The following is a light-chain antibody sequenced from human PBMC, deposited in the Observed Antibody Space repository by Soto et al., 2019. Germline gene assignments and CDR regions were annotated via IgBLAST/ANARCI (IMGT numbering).Light chain of an antibody. CDR2: GAS. CDR3: QHYNNWPE. V-gene: IGKV3-15*01. CDR1: QNISTN. J-gene: IGKJ2*01. Sequence: EIVMTQSPVTLSVSPGEIATISCRASQNISTNLAWYQHKPGQAPRLLIYGASTRATGIPARFSGSGSGTEVILTITSLQSEDFAVYYCQHYNNWPEFGQGTKLEIK.